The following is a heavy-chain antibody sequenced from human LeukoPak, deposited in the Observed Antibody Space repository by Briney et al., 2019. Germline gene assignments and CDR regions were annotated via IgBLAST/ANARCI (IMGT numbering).Heavy chain of an antibody. CDR1: GGSVSSGSYY. Sequence: SESRSLTCPVSGGSVSSGSYYWSWIRQPPGKGLEWIGYIYYSGSTNYNPSLKSRGTISIDTSKNQFSLKLSSVTAADTAVYYCARVVRAALDFDYWGQGTLVTVSS. CDR3: ARVVRAALDFDY. CDR2: IYYSGST. J-gene: IGHJ4*02. V-gene: IGHV4-61*01. D-gene: IGHD6-25*01.